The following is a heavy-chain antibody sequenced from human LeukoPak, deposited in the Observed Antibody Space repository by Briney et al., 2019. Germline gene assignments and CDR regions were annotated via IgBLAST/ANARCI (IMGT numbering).Heavy chain of an antibody. CDR1: GFTFSNDG. Sequence: GGSLRLSCAGYGFTFSNDGMNWVRQAAGKGLEWVSGISPSGDITYYIDSVKGRFTISRDNSKNTLYLQMNSLRAEDTAVYYCAKAPGGIVGYWGQGTLVTVSS. CDR2: ISPSGDIT. J-gene: IGHJ4*02. CDR3: AKAPGGIVGY. V-gene: IGHV3-23*01. D-gene: IGHD3-16*01.